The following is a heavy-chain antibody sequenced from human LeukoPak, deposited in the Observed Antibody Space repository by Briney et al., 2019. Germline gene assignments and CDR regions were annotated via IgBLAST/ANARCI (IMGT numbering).Heavy chain of an antibody. V-gene: IGHV3-30*19. CDR2: ISYDGSNK. CDR3: ARDYSSGWTSYFDY. J-gene: IGHJ4*02. CDR1: GFTFSNYG. D-gene: IGHD6-19*01. Sequence: HTGGSLRLSCAASGFTFSNYGMFWVRQAPGKGLEWVAVISYDGSNKYYADSVKGRFTISRDNSKNTLYLQMNSLRAEDTAVYYCARDYSSGWTSYFDYWGQGTLVTVSS.